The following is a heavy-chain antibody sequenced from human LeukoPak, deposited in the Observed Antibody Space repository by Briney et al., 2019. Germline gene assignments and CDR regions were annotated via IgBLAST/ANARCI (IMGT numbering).Heavy chain of an antibody. D-gene: IGHD2-2*01. Sequence: ASVKVSCKASGYTFTSYGISWVRQAPGQGLERMGWISAYNGNTNYAPKPQGRVPMTTDTSTSTAYMELRSLRSDHTAVYYCARDGVVPAATAPDYWGQGTLVTVSS. V-gene: IGHV1-18*01. CDR1: GYTFTSYG. CDR2: ISAYNGNT. J-gene: IGHJ4*02. CDR3: ARDGVVPAATAPDY.